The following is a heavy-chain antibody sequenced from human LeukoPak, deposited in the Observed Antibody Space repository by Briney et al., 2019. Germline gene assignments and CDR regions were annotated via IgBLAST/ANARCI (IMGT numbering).Heavy chain of an antibody. CDR3: ARVPAIIVVPAADWVNWFDP. CDR1: GGSISSGDYY. CDR2: IYYSGST. Sequence: SQTLSLTCTVSGGSISSGDYYWSWIRQPPGKGLEWIGYIYYSGSTYYNPSLKSRVTISVDTSKNQFSLKLSSVTAADTAVYYCARVPAIIVVPAADWVNWFDPWGQGTLVTVSS. V-gene: IGHV4-30-4*08. J-gene: IGHJ5*02. D-gene: IGHD2-2*01.